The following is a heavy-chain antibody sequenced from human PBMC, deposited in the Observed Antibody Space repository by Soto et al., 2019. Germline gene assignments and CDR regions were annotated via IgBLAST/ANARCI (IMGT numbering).Heavy chain of an antibody. J-gene: IGHJ4*02. V-gene: IGHV3-23*01. D-gene: IGHD1-1*01. CDR3: AKVEGFPPHYFDY. CDR2: ISGSGGST. Sequence: GGSLRLSCAASGFTFSSYAMSWVRQAPGKGLEWVSAISGSGGSTYYADSVKGRFTISRDNSKNTLYLQMNSLGAEDTAVYYCAKVEGFPPHYFDYWGQGTQVTVSS. CDR1: GFTFSSYA.